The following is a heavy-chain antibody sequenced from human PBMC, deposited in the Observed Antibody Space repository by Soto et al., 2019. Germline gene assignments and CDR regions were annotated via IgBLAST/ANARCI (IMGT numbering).Heavy chain of an antibody. V-gene: IGHV1-8*02. CDR3: ARGRTFRGSHAFDI. CDR2: MNPNSGNT. D-gene: IGHD3-10*01. CDR1: GYTFTSYD. J-gene: IGHJ3*02. Sequence: SVKVSCKASGYTFTSYDINRARQATGQGLEWMGWMNPNSGNTGYAQKFQGRVTMTRNTSISTAYMELSSLRSEDTAVYYCARGRTFRGSHAFDIWGQWTLVTVS.